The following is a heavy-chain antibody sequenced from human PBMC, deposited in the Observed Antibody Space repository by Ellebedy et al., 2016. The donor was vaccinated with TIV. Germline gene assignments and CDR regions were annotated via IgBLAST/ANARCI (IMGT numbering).Heavy chain of an antibody. D-gene: IGHD1-14*01. CDR2: IGTAGYT. CDR1: GFHFSSYD. J-gene: IGHJ4*02. V-gene: IGHV3-13*01. Sequence: GESLKIYCAASGFHFSSYDMQWVRQVTGKGLEWGSAIGTAGYTYYPGSLKGRFTFSRENAKNSLYLQINSLRAVDTSVYYCASATEGLDYWGQGTLVTVSS. CDR3: ASATEGLDY.